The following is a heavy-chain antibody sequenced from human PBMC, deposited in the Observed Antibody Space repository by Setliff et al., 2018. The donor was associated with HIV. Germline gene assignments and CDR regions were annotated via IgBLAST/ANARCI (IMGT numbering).Heavy chain of an antibody. CDR3: ARASGGNSVENGFDI. D-gene: IGHD1-26*01. CDR1: GYTFTSYG. CDR2: ISNYNGNT. V-gene: IGHV1-18*01. Sequence: GASVKVSCKASGYTFTSYGIYWVRQAPGQGLEWMGWISNYNGNTNYAQKFHGRVTMTTDTSTRTAYMEMRGLTYDDTAVYYCARASGGNSVENGFDIWGQGTMVTVSS. J-gene: IGHJ3*02.